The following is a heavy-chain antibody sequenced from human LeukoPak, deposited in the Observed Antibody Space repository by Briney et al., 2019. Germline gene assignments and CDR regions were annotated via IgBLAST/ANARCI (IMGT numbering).Heavy chain of an antibody. V-gene: IGHV4-39*01. CDR1: GGSISSSSYY. CDR3: ARTLGSSLDY. J-gene: IGHJ4*02. D-gene: IGHD1-26*01. Sequence: SETLSLTCTVSGGSISSSSYYWGWIRQPPGKGLEWIGSIYYSGSTYYNPSLKSRVTVSVDTSKNQFSLKLSSVTAADTAVYYCARTLGSSLDYWGQGTLVTVSS. CDR2: IYYSGST.